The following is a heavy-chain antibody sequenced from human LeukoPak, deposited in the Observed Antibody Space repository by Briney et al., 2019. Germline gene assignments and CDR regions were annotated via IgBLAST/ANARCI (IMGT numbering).Heavy chain of an antibody. CDR3: ARPASTMVRGVIAADFDY. CDR2: IYYSGST. CDR1: GGSISSSSYY. J-gene: IGHJ4*02. Sequence: PSETLSLTCTVSGGSISSSSYYWGWIRQPPGKGLEWIGSIYYSGSTYYNPSLKSRVTISVDTSKNQFSLKLSSVTAADTAVYYCARPASTMVRGVIAADFDYWGQGTLVTVSS. D-gene: IGHD3-10*01. V-gene: IGHV4-39*01.